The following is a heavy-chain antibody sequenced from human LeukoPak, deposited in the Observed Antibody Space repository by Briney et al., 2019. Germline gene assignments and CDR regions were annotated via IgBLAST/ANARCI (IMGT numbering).Heavy chain of an antibody. D-gene: IGHD2-21*02. V-gene: IGHV3-30-3*01. CDR2: ISYDGGNK. CDR3: ASPSLVVVTAMDY. CDR1: GFTFSSYA. Sequence: GGSLRLSCAASGFTFSSYAMHWVRQAPGKGLEWVAVISYDGGNKYYADSVKGRFTISRDNSKNTLYLQMNSLRAEDTAVYYCASPSLVVVTAMDYWGQGTLVTVSS. J-gene: IGHJ4*02.